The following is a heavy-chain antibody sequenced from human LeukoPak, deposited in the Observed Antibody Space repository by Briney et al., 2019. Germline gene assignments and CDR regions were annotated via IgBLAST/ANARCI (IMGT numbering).Heavy chain of an antibody. Sequence: ASVKVSCKASGYTFTSYGISWARQAPGQGLEWMGWISAYNGNTNYAQKLQGRVTMTTDTSTSTAYMELRSLRSDDTAVYYCARDDGLGATLHHDYWGQGTLVTVSS. CDR3: ARDDGLGATLHHDY. J-gene: IGHJ4*02. CDR1: GYTFTSYG. D-gene: IGHD1-26*01. V-gene: IGHV1-18*01. CDR2: ISAYNGNT.